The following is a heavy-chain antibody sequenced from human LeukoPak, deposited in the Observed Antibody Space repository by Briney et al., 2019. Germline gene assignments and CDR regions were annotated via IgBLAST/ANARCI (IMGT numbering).Heavy chain of an antibody. D-gene: IGHD4-23*01. V-gene: IGHV1-18*01. J-gene: IGHJ6*02. CDR1: GYTFINYD. CDR2: INAYNGNT. Sequence: ASVKVSCKASGYTFINYDIRWGRQAPGQGLEWMGWINAYNGNTNYAQKFQGRVTMTTDTSTSTAYMELRSLRSDDTAVYYCAREVTHHVYYGMDVWGQGTTVTVSS. CDR3: AREVTHHVYYGMDV.